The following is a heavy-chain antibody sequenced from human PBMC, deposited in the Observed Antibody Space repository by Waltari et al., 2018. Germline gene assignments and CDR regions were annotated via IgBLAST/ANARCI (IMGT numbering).Heavy chain of an antibody. D-gene: IGHD2-15*01. Sequence: QVQLVQSGAEVKKPGASVKVSCKAYGYTFTGYYMNWVRQAPGQGLEWMGWINPVTGCTNDAQKFQVRVTMTRDTSVSVDYMELSRLSSDVTAVYYCASKTMVVTQDAFDIWGQGTMVTVSS. J-gene: IGHJ3*02. CDR1: GYTFTGYY. CDR2: INPVTGCT. V-gene: IGHV1-2*02. CDR3: ASKTMVVTQDAFDI.